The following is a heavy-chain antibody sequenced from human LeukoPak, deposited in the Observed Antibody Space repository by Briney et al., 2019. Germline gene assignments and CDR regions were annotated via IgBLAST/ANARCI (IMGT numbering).Heavy chain of an antibody. V-gene: IGHV3-21*01. D-gene: IGHD2-2*01. J-gene: IGHJ4*02. CDR2: ITSSGSDM. CDR3: ARGGGCHRTNCYWADY. CDR1: GFTFSTYT. Sequence: GGSLRLSCAASGFTFSTYTMNWVRQPPGKGLEWVSSITSSGSDMYYVDSVKGRFTISRDNTKNSLFLQMNSLRAEDTAVYYCARGGGCHRTNCYWADYWGQGTLVTVSS.